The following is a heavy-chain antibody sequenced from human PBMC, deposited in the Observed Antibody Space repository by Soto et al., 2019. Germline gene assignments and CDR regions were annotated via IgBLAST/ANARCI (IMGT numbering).Heavy chain of an antibody. CDR1: GGSISSYY. J-gene: IGHJ6*02. D-gene: IGHD4-17*01. Sequence: LSLTCTVSGGSISSYYWSWIRQSPGKGLEWIGCIYYSGNTNYNPSLKSRVTISVNTSKNQFSLRLTSVTAADTAVYYCARAAVTHERYHYGMDVWGQGTTVTVSS. V-gene: IGHV4-59*01. CDR3: ARAAVTHERYHYGMDV. CDR2: IYYSGNT.